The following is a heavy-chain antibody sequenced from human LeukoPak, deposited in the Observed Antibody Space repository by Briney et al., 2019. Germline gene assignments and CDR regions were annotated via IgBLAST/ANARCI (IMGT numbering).Heavy chain of an antibody. D-gene: IGHD3-16*01. Sequence: TPGGSLRLSCAASGFTFSSYSMNWVRQAPGKGLEWVSSISSSSSYIYYADSVKGRFTISRDNAKNSLYLQMSSLRPEDTAVYYCATYTHWVAGDVWGQGTTVTVSS. J-gene: IGHJ6*02. V-gene: IGHV3-21*01. CDR1: GFTFSSYS. CDR2: ISSSSSYI. CDR3: ATYTHWVAGDV.